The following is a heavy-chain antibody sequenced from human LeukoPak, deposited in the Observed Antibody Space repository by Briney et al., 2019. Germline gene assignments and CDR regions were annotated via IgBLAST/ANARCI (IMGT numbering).Heavy chain of an antibody. D-gene: IGHD6-6*01. V-gene: IGHV3-30*18. CDR2: ISYDGSNK. J-gene: IGHJ6*02. CDR3: AKMLYSSSSEALYYYYYGMGV. CDR1: GFTFSSYG. Sequence: GGSLRLSCAASGFTFSSYGMHWVRQAPGKGLEWVAVISYDGSNKYYADSVKGRFTISRDNSKNTLYLQMNSLRAEDTAVYYCAKMLYSSSSEALYYYYYGMGVRGQGTTVTVSS.